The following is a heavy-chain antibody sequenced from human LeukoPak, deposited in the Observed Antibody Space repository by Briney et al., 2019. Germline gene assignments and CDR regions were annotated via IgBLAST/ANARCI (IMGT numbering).Heavy chain of an antibody. Sequence: PGGSLRLSCVASGFTFSSYWMTWVRQAPGKGLEWVSAVTGSGDNTYYADSVKGRFTVSRDNSKNTLYLQINSLRAEDTAVYHCAKAGLVGAPYYYDYYMHVWGNGTTVTVS. CDR3: AKAGLVGAPYYYDYYMHV. CDR1: GFTFSSYW. CDR2: VTGSGDNT. J-gene: IGHJ6*03. V-gene: IGHV3-23*01. D-gene: IGHD1-26*01.